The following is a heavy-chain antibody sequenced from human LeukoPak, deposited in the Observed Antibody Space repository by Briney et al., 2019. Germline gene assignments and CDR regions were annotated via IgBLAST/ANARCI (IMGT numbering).Heavy chain of an antibody. Sequence: GRSLRLSCAASGFTFSSYGMHWVRQAPGRGLEWVAVISYDGSNKYYADSVKGRFTISRDNSKNTLYLQMNSLRAEDTAVYYCAKVGVAGTSRYFDYWGQGTLVTVSS. CDR3: AKVGVAGTSRYFDY. CDR1: GFTFSSYG. CDR2: ISYDGSNK. V-gene: IGHV3-30*18. D-gene: IGHD6-19*01. J-gene: IGHJ4*02.